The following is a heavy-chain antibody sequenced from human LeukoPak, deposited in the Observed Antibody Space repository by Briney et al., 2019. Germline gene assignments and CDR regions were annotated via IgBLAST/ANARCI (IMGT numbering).Heavy chain of an antibody. V-gene: IGHV5-51*01. D-gene: IGHD3-3*01. J-gene: IGHJ3*02. CDR1: GYSFTSYW. CDR3: ARRQYYDFWKEAFDI. CDR2: IYPGDSDT. Sequence: GESLKISCKGSGYSFTSYWIGWVRQMPGKGLEWMGIIYPGDSDTRYSPSFQGHVTISADTSISTAYLQWSSLKASDTAMYYCARRQYYDFWKEAFDIWGQGTMVTVSS.